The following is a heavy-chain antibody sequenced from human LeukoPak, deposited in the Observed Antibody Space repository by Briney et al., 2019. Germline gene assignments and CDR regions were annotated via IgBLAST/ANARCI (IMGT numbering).Heavy chain of an antibody. V-gene: IGHV3-64D*09. D-gene: IGHD2-8*01. Sequence: GGSLRLSCSASGFTFRNYGMHWVRQAPGKELEYVSTISSYGGSTYYADLVKGRFTISRDNSKNTLYLQMSSLRAEDTAVYYCVKDLYSYSFDYWGQGTLVTVSS. CDR1: GFTFRNYG. J-gene: IGHJ4*02. CDR3: VKDLYSYSFDY. CDR2: ISSYGGST.